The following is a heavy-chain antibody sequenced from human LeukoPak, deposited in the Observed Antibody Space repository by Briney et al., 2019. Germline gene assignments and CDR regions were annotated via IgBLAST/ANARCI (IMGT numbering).Heavy chain of an antibody. Sequence: PSETLSLTCTVSGDSIRNYYWNWIRQPPGKGLEWIGYVYHSGNTNYNPSLKSRLTMSIDTSTNQFSLKLSSVTTADTAVYYCARATYGSGSYYVVNFDSWGQGNIVTVSS. CDR1: GDSIRNYY. V-gene: IGHV4-59*01. CDR3: ARATYGSGSYYVVNFDS. CDR2: VYHSGNT. J-gene: IGHJ5*01. D-gene: IGHD3-10*01.